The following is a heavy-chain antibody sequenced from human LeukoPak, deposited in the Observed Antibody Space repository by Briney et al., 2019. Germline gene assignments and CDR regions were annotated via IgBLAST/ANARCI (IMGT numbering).Heavy chain of an antibody. CDR1: GGSISSYY. CDR3: ARDLGGVGGFDY. D-gene: IGHD3-10*01. CDR2: IYYSGST. J-gene: IGHJ4*02. Sequence: LETLSLTSTVSGGSISSYYWSWIRQPPGKVLEWIGYIYYSGSTNYNPSLKRRVTISVDTSKNQFSLKLSSVTAADTAVYYCARDLGGVGGFDYWGQGTLVTVSS. V-gene: IGHV4-59*01.